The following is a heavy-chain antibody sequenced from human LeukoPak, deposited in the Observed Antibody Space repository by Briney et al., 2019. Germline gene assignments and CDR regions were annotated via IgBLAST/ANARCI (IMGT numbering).Heavy chain of an antibody. D-gene: IGHD4-11*01. CDR2: FSGSGGTT. J-gene: IGHJ4*02. CDR3: AKSPSQATVTTVYRF. V-gene: IGHV3-23*01. CDR1: GFTFSSYA. Sequence: GGSLRLSCAASGFTFSSYAMNWVRQAPGKGLEWVSGFSGSGGTTYYADSVKGRFTISRDNSKNTLYLQINSLRAEDTAAYYCAKSPSQATVTTVYRFWGQGTLVTVSS.